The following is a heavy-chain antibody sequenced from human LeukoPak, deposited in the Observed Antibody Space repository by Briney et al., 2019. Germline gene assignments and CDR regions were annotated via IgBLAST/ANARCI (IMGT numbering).Heavy chain of an antibody. CDR1: GGTFSSYA. CDR3: ARGPYYYDSSGYYFDY. J-gene: IGHJ4*02. D-gene: IGHD3-22*01. V-gene: IGHV1-69*05. Sequence: ASVKVSCKASGGTFSSYAISWVRQAPGQGLEWMGGIIPIFGTANYAQKFQGRVTITTDESASTAYMELSSLRSEDTAVYYRARGPYYYDSSGYYFDYWGQGTLVTVSS. CDR2: IIPIFGTA.